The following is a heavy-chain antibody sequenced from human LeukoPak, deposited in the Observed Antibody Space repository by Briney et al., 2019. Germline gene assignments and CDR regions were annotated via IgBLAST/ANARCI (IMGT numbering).Heavy chain of an antibody. V-gene: IGHV3-15*01. CDR1: GFTFTNAW. CDR2: IKSKGDGGTT. D-gene: IGHD5-18*01. Sequence: PGGSLRLSCEASGFTFTNAWMSWVRQAPGKGLEWVGRIKSKGDGGTTDDAAALKGRFTISRDDSINTVYLQMNSLKTEDTAVYYCTTLWDTSMGIRYYYYMDVWGKGTTVIISS. CDR3: TTLWDTSMGIRYYYYMDV. J-gene: IGHJ6*03.